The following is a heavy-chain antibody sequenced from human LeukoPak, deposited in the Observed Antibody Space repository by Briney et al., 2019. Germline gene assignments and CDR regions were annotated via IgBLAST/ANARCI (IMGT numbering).Heavy chain of an antibody. D-gene: IGHD4-17*01. V-gene: IGHV1-8*01. J-gene: IGHJ4*02. CDR1: GYTFTSYD. CDR2: MNPNSGNT. Sequence: ASVKVSCKASGYTFTSYDINWVRQATGQGLEWMGWMNPNSGNTGYAQKFQGRVTMTRNTSISTAHMELSSLRSEDTAVYYCARIYGDYDPLDYWGQGTLVTVSS. CDR3: ARIYGDYDPLDY.